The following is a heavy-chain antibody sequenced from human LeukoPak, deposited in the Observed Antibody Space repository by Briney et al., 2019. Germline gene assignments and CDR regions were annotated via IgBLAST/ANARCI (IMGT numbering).Heavy chain of an antibody. CDR3: ARSDASSSWYATHYNWFDP. CDR2: ISSSGSTI. D-gene: IGHD6-13*01. Sequence: GGSLRLSCAASGFTFSDYYMSWIRQAPGKGLEWVSYISSSGSTIYYADSVKGRFTISRDNAKNSLYLQMNSLRAEDTAVYYCARSDASSSWYATHYNWFDPWGQGTLVTVSS. CDR1: GFTFSDYY. V-gene: IGHV3-11*01. J-gene: IGHJ5*02.